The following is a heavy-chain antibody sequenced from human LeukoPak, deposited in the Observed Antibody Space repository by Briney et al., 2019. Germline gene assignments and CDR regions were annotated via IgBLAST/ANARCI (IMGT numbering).Heavy chain of an antibody. V-gene: IGHV3-11*04. J-gene: IGHJ4*02. CDR3: ARGHWGLDY. Sequence: GGSLRLSCAASGFTFSNFYMTWIRQAPGKGLEWVSYISNGGTTIYYADSVKGRFTMSRDNGKNSLYLQMNSLRAEDTAVYYCARGHWGLDYWGQGTLVTVSS. CDR1: GFTFSNFY. D-gene: IGHD7-27*01. CDR2: ISNGGTTI.